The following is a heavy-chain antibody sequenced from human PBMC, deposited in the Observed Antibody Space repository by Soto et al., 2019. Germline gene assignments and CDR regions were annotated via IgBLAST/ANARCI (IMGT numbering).Heavy chain of an antibody. CDR2: IIPIFGTA. CDR1: GGTFSSYA. J-gene: IGHJ6*02. CDR3: AGSLSTVTTLGDLGYYYGMDV. Sequence: QVQLVQSGAEVKKPGSSVKVSCKASGGTFSSYAISWVRQAPGQGLEWMGGIIPIFGTANYAQKFQGRVTITADKSTSTAYMELSSLRSEDTAVYYCAGSLSTVTTLGDLGYYYGMDVWGQGTTVTVSS. D-gene: IGHD4-17*01. V-gene: IGHV1-69*06.